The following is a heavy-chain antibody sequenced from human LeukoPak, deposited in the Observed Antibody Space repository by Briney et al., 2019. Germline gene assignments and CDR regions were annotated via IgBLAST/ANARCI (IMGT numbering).Heavy chain of an antibody. D-gene: IGHD2-2*01. J-gene: IGHJ4*02. CDR2: INHSGST. CDR3: APRPYCSSTSCYEYY. Sequence: PSEGLSLTCAVYGGSFSGYYWSWIRQPPGKGLEWIGEINHSGSTNYNPSLKSRVTISVDTSKNQFSLKLSSVTAADTAVYYCAPRPYCSSTSCYEYYWGQGTLVTVSS. V-gene: IGHV4-34*01. CDR1: GGSFSGYY.